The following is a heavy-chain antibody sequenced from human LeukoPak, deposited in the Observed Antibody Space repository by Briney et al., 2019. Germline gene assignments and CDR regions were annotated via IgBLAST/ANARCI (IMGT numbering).Heavy chain of an antibody. Sequence: GGSLRLSCAASGFTFSSYWMSWVRQAPGKGLEWVANIKQDGSEKYYVDSVKGRFTISRDNAKNSLYLQMNSLRAEDTAVYYCARAPEGPFWSGYYYYGMDVWGQGTTVTVSS. CDR3: ARAPEGPFWSGYYYYGMDV. D-gene: IGHD3-3*01. CDR1: GFTFSSYW. J-gene: IGHJ6*02. CDR2: IKQDGSEK. V-gene: IGHV3-7*03.